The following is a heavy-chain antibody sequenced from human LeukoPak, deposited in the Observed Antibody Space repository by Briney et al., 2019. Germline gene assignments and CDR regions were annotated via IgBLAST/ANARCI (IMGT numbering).Heavy chain of an antibody. CDR3: ARPIVGAAYDAFDI. CDR2: ISAYNGNT. CDR1: GYTFTSYG. V-gene: IGHV1-18*01. D-gene: IGHD1-26*01. Sequence: ASVKVSCKASGYTFTSYGISWVRQARGQGLEWMGWISAYNGNTNYAQKLQGRITMTTDTSTSTAYMELRSLRSDDTAVYYCARPIVGAAYDAFDIWGQGTMVTVSS. J-gene: IGHJ3*02.